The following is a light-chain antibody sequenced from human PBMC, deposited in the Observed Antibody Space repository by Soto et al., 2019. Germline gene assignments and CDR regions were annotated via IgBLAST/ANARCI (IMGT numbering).Light chain of an antibody. CDR1: QSISSW. J-gene: IGKJ1*01. V-gene: IGKV1-5*03. CDR3: QQYESYSPWT. CDR2: KAS. Sequence: DIQMIQSPSTLSASVGDRVTITCRASQSISSWLAWYQQKPGKAPKLLIYKASSLESGVPSRFSGSGSGTEFTLTISNLQPDDFATYYCQQYESYSPWTFGQGTKVDIK.